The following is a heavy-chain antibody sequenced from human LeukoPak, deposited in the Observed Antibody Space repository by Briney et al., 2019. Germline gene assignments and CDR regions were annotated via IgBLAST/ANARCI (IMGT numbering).Heavy chain of an antibody. D-gene: IGHD3-22*01. Sequence: GGSLRLSCAASGFTFSSYWMSWVRQAPGKGLEWVANIKQDGSEKYYVDSVKGRFTISRDNAKNSLYLQMNSLRAEDTAVYYCARRRGDSSGYYLFYYYCYMDVWGKGTTVAVSS. CDR1: GFTFSSYW. J-gene: IGHJ6*03. CDR3: ARRRGDSSGYYLFYYYCYMDV. V-gene: IGHV3-7*01. CDR2: IKQDGSEK.